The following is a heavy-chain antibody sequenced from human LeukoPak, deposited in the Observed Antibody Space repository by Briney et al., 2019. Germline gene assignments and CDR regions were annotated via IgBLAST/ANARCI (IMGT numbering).Heavy chain of an antibody. CDR2: ISNDGSSK. J-gene: IGHJ3*02. Sequence: PGRSLRLSCSASGFSFSSYAMHWVRQAPGKGLEGVAVISNDGSSKFYADSVKGRFTISRDNSKNTLDLQMNSLRAEDTAVYYCARDRGVYGSGSYSAFDIWGQGTMVTVSS. V-gene: IGHV3-30*04. D-gene: IGHD3-10*01. CDR1: GFSFSSYA. CDR3: ARDRGVYGSGSYSAFDI.